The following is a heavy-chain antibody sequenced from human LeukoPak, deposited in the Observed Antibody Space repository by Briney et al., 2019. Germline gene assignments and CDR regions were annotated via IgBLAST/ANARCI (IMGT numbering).Heavy chain of an antibody. CDR1: GFTCSGYS. CDR2: ISSSSSYI. Sequence: PGGALRLSCAASGFTCSGYSMNCVRQAPGKGLEWVSSISSSSSYIYYADSVKGRFTISRDNAKNSLYLQMNSLRAEDTAVYYCAREDLEEYYYYYGMDVWGQGTTVTVSS. V-gene: IGHV3-21*01. J-gene: IGHJ6*02. D-gene: IGHD1-1*01. CDR3: AREDLEEYYYYYGMDV.